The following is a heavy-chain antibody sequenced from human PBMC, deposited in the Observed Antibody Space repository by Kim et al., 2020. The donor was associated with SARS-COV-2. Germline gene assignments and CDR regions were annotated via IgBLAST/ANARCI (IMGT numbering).Heavy chain of an antibody. CDR2: IYPGDSDI. D-gene: IGHD3-22*01. CDR3: ARLIESLYYDSSASGVDY. J-gene: IGHJ4*02. CDR1: GYSFTSYW. V-gene: IGHV5-51*01. Sequence: GESLKISCKGSGYSFTSYWIGWVRQMPGKGLEWMGIIYPGDSDIRYSPSFQGQVTISADKSISTAYLQWSSLKASDTAMYYCARLIESLYYDSSASGVDYWGQGTLVTVSS.